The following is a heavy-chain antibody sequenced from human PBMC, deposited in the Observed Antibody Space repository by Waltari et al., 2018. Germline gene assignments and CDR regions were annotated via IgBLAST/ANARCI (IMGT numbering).Heavy chain of an antibody. V-gene: IGHV3-48*04. Sequence: EVQLVESGGGLVQPGGSLRLSCAASGFTFSSYRMHWFRQAPGKGLEWVSYISGDSGSIHYADSVKGRITVSRDNAKNSLYLQMSSLTAEDTAVFYCARDRDWAFDIWGQGTMVTVSS. CDR3: ARDRDWAFDI. D-gene: IGHD2-21*01. CDR2: ISGDSGSI. J-gene: IGHJ3*02. CDR1: GFTFSSYR.